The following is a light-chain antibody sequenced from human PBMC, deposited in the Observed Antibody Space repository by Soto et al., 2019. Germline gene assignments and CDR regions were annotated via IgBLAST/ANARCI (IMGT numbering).Light chain of an antibody. Sequence: EIVLTRSPATLSLSPGERATLSCRASQSVSNYLAWYQQKPGQAPRLLMYDTSNRAPGIPARFSGSGSGTDFTLTISSLEPEDFAVYFCQQRSKFLWTFGQGTKVDI. CDR1: QSVSNY. CDR3: QQRSKFLWT. V-gene: IGKV3-11*01. J-gene: IGKJ1*01. CDR2: DTS.